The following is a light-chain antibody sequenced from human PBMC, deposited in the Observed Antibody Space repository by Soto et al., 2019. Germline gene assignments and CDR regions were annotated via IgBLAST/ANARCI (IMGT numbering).Light chain of an antibody. J-gene: IGKJ2*01. CDR1: QSITTY. Sequence: DIQMTQSPSSLSAPVGDRVTITCRASQSITTYLNWYQQNPGKAPKLLIYAASTLQSGVPTRFSGSGSGTEFTLTISSLQPEDFATYHCQQSYSSPYTFGQGTKLEIK. V-gene: IGKV1-39*01. CDR3: QQSYSSPYT. CDR2: AAS.